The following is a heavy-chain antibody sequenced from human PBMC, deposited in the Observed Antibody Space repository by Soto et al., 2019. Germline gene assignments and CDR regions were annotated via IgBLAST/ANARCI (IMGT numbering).Heavy chain of an antibody. D-gene: IGHD5-12*01. V-gene: IGHV3-23*01. CDR1: GFTFSSYA. CDR2: ISGSGGST. Sequence: EVQLLESGGGLVQPGGSLRLSCAASGFTFSSYAMSWVRQAPGKGLEWVSAISGSGGSTYYADSVKGRFTISRDNSKNKLYLQMNSLRAEDTAVYYCAKDSGYVGNYWYFDLWGRGTLVTVSS. CDR3: AKDSGYVGNYWYFDL. J-gene: IGHJ2*01.